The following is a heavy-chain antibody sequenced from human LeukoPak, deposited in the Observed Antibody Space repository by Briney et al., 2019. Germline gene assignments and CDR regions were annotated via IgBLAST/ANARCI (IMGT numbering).Heavy chain of an antibody. V-gene: IGHV5-51*01. Sequence: GESLKISCKGSGYSFTNYWIGWVRQMPGKGLECMGIIYPGDSDTIYSPSFQGQVTISADKSISTAYLQWSSLKASDTAMYYCARQDYYGSGSYYPDYWGQGTLVTVSS. CDR3: ARQDYYGSGSYYPDY. CDR2: IYPGDSDT. J-gene: IGHJ4*02. D-gene: IGHD3-10*01. CDR1: GYSFTNYW.